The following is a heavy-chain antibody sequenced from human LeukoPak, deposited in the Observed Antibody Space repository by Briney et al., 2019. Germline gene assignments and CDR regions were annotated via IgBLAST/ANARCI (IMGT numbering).Heavy chain of an antibody. CDR1: GFTFSSYS. D-gene: IGHD3-3*01. V-gene: IGHV3-21*04. Sequence: GGSLRLSCAASGFTFSSYSMSWVRQAPGKGLEWVSSISSSSSYIYYADSVKGRFTISRDNAKNSLYLQMNSLRAEDTAVYYCAGQHDYDFWSGYSHWGQGTLVTVSS. CDR3: AGQHDYDFWSGYSH. CDR2: ISSSSSYI. J-gene: IGHJ1*01.